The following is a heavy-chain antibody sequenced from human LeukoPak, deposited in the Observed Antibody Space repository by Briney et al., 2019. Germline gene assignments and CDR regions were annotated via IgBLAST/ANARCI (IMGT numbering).Heavy chain of an antibody. CDR1: GYTFTSYA. J-gene: IGHJ4*02. V-gene: IGHV1-69*06. CDR2: IIPISGTT. D-gene: IGHD3-16*01. CDR3: ATQWGED. Sequence: SVKVSCKASGYTFTSYAMNWVRQAPGQGLEWMGGIIPISGTTNYAQKFQGRVTITADKSTSTAYMELSGLRSEDTAVYYCATQWGEDWGQGTQVTVSS.